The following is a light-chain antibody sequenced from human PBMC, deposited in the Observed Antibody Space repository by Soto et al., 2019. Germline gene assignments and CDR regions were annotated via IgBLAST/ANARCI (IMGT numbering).Light chain of an antibody. CDR2: GAS. V-gene: IGKV3-15*01. J-gene: IGKJ5*01. CDR1: QSVSSN. CDR3: QQYNNWQIT. Sequence: EIVLTQSPATLSLSPGERATLSCRASQSVSSNLAWYQQKPGQAPRLLIYGASTRATVIPARFSGSGSGTEFTLTISSLQSEDFAVYYCQQYNNWQITFGQGTRLEIK.